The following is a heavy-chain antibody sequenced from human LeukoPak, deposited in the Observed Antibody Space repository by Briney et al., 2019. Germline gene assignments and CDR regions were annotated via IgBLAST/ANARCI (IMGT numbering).Heavy chain of an antibody. D-gene: IGHD6-19*01. CDR3: ARETYSSGWSPGNWFDP. J-gene: IGHJ5*02. V-gene: IGHV3-15*01. CDR2: IKSKPEGGAT. CDR1: GFTFINAW. Sequence: GGSLRLSCAASGFTFINAWMTWVRQAPGKGLEWVGRIKSKPEGGATDYAAPVKGRFTISRDDSESTLYLQMNSLKTEDTAVYYCARETYSSGWSPGNWFDPWGQGTLVTVSS.